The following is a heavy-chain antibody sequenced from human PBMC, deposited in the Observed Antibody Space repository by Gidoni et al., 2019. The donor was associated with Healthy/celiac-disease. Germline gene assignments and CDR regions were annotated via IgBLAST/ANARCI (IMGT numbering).Heavy chain of an antibody. CDR3: AREVTMVRGVIHWFDP. V-gene: IGHV3-30*04. Sequence: QVQLVESGGGVVQPGRSLRLSCAASGFTFSSYAMHWVRQAPGKGLEWVAVISYDGSNKYYADSVKGRFTISRDNSKNTLYLQMNSLRAEDTAVYYCAREVTMVRGVIHWFDPWGQGTLVTVSS. D-gene: IGHD3-10*01. CDR1: GFTFSSYA. CDR2: ISYDGSNK. J-gene: IGHJ5*02.